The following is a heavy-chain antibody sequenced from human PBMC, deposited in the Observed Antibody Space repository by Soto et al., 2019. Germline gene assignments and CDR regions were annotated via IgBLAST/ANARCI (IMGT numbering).Heavy chain of an antibody. CDR2: ISRSGGSP. J-gene: IGHJ4*02. V-gene: IGHV3-23*01. CDR1: GFPFSNYA. Sequence: GGSLRLSCAASGFPFSNYAMSWVRQAPGKGLEWVSAISRSGGSPYYADSVRGRFTVSRDNSKHTLYLQMNSLRAEDTAVYYCARRLDYDILTGTIDYWGQGTLVTVSS. CDR3: ARRLDYDILTGTIDY. D-gene: IGHD3-9*01.